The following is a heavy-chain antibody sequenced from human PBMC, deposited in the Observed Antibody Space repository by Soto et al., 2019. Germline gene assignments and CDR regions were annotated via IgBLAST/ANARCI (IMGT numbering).Heavy chain of an antibody. CDR2: INSDGSGT. CDR3: VRDRVYYDSRGDYKDSAMAV. V-gene: IGHV3-74*01. Sequence: LRLSCAASGFTFSNYWIHWVRQAPGKGLVWVSRINSDGSGTSYADSVKGLFTISRDNAKNTMYLKMNSLRAEDTAVYYCVRDRVYYDSRGDYKDSAMAVWGQGTTVPVSS. CDR1: GFTFSNYW. D-gene: IGHD3-22*01. J-gene: IGHJ6*02.